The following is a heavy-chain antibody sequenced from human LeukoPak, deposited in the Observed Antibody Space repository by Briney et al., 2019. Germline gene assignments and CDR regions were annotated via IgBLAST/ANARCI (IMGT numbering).Heavy chain of an antibody. Sequence: GGSLRLSCAASGFTFSSYAMSWVRQAPGKGLEWVSAITGSGGNTYYADSVKGRFTFSRDNSKNTLYLQMNSLRAEDTAVYYCAKTWIHLELDYWGQGTLVTVSS. J-gene: IGHJ4*02. CDR2: ITGSGGNT. CDR1: GFTFSSYA. V-gene: IGHV3-23*01. D-gene: IGHD5-18*01. CDR3: AKTWIHLELDY.